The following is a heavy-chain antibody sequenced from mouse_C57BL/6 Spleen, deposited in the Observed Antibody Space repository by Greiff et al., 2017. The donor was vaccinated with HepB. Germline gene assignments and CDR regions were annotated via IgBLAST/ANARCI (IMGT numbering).Heavy chain of an antibody. CDR3: AREDGSSYWYFDV. CDR2: ISYDGSN. J-gene: IGHJ1*03. D-gene: IGHD1-1*01. CDR1: GYSITSGYY. V-gene: IGHV3-6*01. Sequence: ESGPGLVKPSQSLSLTCSVTGYSITSGYYWNWIRQFPGNKLEWMGYISYDGSNNYNPSLKNRISITRDTSKNQFFLKLNSVTTEDTATYDCAREDGSSYWYFDVWGTGTTVTVSS.